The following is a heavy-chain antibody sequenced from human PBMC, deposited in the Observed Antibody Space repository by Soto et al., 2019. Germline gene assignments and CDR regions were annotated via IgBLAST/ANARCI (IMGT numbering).Heavy chain of an antibody. Sequence: EVQLVESGGGLVQPGESLRLSCAASGFTVSNNYMSCVRKAPGKGLEWVSFIYSGGNTYYADSVKGRFTISRDKSKNTLYLQMNNLRVEDTAVYYCTRRPGSWGQGTLVTVSS. D-gene: IGHD7-27*01. CDR3: TRRPGS. J-gene: IGHJ5*02. CDR1: GFTVSNNY. CDR2: IYSGGNT. V-gene: IGHV3-66*01.